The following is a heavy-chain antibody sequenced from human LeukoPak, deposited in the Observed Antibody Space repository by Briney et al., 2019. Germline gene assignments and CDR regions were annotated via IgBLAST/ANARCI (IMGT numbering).Heavy chain of an antibody. V-gene: IGHV4-4*07. CDR2: IYTSGST. D-gene: IGHD3-22*01. J-gene: IGHJ4*02. CDR1: GGSISSYY. Sequence: SETLSLTCTVSGGSISSYYWSWIWQPAGKGLEWIGRIYTSGSTNYNPSLKSRVTMSVDTSKNQFSLKLSSVTAADTAVYYCARDSPTYYYDSSGYNVWGQGTLVTVSS. CDR3: ARDSPTYYYDSSGYNV.